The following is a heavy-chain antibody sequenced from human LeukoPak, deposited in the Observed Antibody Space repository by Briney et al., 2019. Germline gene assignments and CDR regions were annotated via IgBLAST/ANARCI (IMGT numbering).Heavy chain of an antibody. Sequence: SQTVSLTCTVSGGSISSGDYYWSWIRQPPGKGLEWIGYIYYSGSTYYNPSLKSRVTISVDTSKNQFSLKLSSVTAADTAVYYCARNIYDFWSGYPLGWGQGTLVTVSS. V-gene: IGHV4-30-4*08. J-gene: IGHJ4*02. D-gene: IGHD3-3*01. CDR1: GGSISSGDYY. CDR2: IYYSGST. CDR3: ARNIYDFWSGYPLG.